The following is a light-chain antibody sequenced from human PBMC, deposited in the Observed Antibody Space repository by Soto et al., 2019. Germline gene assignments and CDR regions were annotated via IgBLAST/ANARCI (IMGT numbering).Light chain of an antibody. CDR3: QQHHAYPLT. V-gene: IGKV1-5*03. CDR1: QSIRSW. J-gene: IGKJ4*01. CDR2: AAS. Sequence: DIQMTQSPSTLSASVGDRVTITCRASQSIRSWLAWYQQRPGKAPKLLISAASSLLSGVPSRFSGSASGTEFTLSISSLQPDDFATYYCQQHHAYPLTFGGGTKV.